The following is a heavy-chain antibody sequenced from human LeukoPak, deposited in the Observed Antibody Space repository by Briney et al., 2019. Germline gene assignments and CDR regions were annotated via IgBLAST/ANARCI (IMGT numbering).Heavy chain of an antibody. D-gene: IGHD6-19*01. CDR3: AKGVVYSSGWYDY. V-gene: IGHV3-23*01. J-gene: IGHJ4*02. CDR1: GFTFSSYA. Sequence: PGGSLRLSCAASGFTFSSYAMSWVRQAPGKGLEWVSAISGSGGSTYYADSVKGRFTISRDNAKNSLYLQMNSLRAEDTALYYCAKGVVYSSGWYDYWGQGTLVTVSS. CDR2: ISGSGGST.